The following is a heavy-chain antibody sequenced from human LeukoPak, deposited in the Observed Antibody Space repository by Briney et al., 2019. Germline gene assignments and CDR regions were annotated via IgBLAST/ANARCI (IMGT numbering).Heavy chain of an antibody. Sequence: SETLSLTCAVSGGSVDTSTWYWGWIRQPPGKGLEWIGHIYYDGSPYHNPSLKSRVTISIDTSKNQFSLKLRSVTAADTAVYYCARIGTYNWFDPWGQGTLVIVSS. CDR3: ARIGTYNWFDP. CDR1: GGSVDTSTWY. CDR2: IYYDGSP. V-gene: IGHV4-39*07. J-gene: IGHJ5*02.